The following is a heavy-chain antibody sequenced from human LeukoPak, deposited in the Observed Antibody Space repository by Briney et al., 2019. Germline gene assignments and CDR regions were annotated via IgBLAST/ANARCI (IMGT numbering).Heavy chain of an antibody. J-gene: IGHJ4*02. CDR2: AYYRSKWYN. V-gene: IGHV6-1*01. CDR1: GDRVSTSSAS. CDR3: ARDGSYFDC. Sequence: SQTLSLTSAISGDRVSTSSASWNWIRQSPSRCLEWLGRAYYRSKWYNDFAISVKSRITINPDTSKNQFSLQLNSVTPEDTAVYYCARDGSYFDCWGQGTLVTVSS.